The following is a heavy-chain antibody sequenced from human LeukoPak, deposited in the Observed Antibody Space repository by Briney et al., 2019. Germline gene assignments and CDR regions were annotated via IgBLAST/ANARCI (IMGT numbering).Heavy chain of an antibody. CDR2: ISPNGVIT. D-gene: IGHD5-24*01. V-gene: IGHV3-23*01. J-gene: IGHJ4*02. CDR1: GFTLSNHA. CDR3: AKDDAWLQYGN. Sequence: GGSLRLSCAASGFTLSNHAMIWVRQAPGKGLEWVSGISPNGVITYYADSVKGRFTISRDNSKGTVYLQMNSLRPEDTAVYYCAKDDAWLQYGNWGRGTLVTVSS.